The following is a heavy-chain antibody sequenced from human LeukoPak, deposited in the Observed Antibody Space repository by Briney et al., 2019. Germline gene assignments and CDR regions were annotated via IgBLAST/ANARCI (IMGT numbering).Heavy chain of an antibody. V-gene: IGHV4-34*01. Sequence: SETLSLTCAVYGGSFSGYYWSWIRQPPGKGLEWIGEINHSGSTNYNPSLKSRVTISVDTSKNQFSLKLSSVTAADTAVYYCARSITIFSIRTNWFDPWGQGTLVTVSS. D-gene: IGHD3-9*01. CDR3: ARSITIFSIRTNWFDP. CDR2: INHSGST. CDR1: GGSFSGYY. J-gene: IGHJ5*02.